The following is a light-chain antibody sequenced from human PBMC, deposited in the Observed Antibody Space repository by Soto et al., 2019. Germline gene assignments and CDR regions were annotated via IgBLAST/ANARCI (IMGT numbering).Light chain of an antibody. CDR1: TSDVGAYNY. CDR2: DVS. V-gene: IGLV2-14*01. Sequence: QSALPQPASVSGSPGQSITISCTGTTSDVGAYNYVSWYQQHPGEAPRLMIYDVSYRPSGVSNRFSGSKSGNTASLTISGLRAEDEADYYCSSYSSISYVIFGGGTKLTVL. J-gene: IGLJ2*01. CDR3: SSYSSISYVI.